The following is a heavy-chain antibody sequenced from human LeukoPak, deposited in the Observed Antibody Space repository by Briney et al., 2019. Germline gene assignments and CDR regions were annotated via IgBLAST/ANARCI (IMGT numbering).Heavy chain of an antibody. CDR2: IYYSGST. V-gene: IGHV4-30-4*07. Sequence: SETLSLTCAVSGGSISSGGYSWSWIRQPPGEGLEWIGYIYYSGSTYYNPSLKSRVTISVDTSKNQFSLKLSSVTAADTAVYYCARDSGLSCSGGSCYSAPWEYWGQGTLVTVSS. D-gene: IGHD2-15*01. CDR1: GGSISSGGYS. CDR3: ARDSGLSCSGGSCYSAPWEY. J-gene: IGHJ4*02.